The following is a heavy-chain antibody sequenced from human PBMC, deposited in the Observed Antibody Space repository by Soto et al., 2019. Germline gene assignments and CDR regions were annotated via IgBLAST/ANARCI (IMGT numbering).Heavy chain of an antibody. CDR1: GFTFSSYA. CDR2: VSYSGGGT. Sequence: GGSLRLSCAASGFTFSSYAMCWVRQAPGKGLEWVSTVSYSGGGTYYAESVQGRFTIARDNSKNTLYLEMNSLRAEDTAAYYCAKGVLDGYNSPAFDYWGQGALVTVSS. V-gene: IGHV3-23*01. CDR3: AKGVLDGYNSPAFDY. J-gene: IGHJ4*02. D-gene: IGHD5-12*01.